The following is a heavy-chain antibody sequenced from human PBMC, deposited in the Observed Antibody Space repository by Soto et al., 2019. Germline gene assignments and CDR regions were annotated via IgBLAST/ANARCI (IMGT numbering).Heavy chain of an antibody. CDR2: ISAYNGKT. D-gene: IGHD3-10*01. J-gene: IGHJ3*02. CDR3: ARLTMAQDAFDI. CDR1: GYTFTSYG. V-gene: IGHV1-18*01. Sequence: QVQLEQSGAEVKKPGASVKVSCKASGYTFTSYGISWVRQAPGQGLEWMGWISAYNGKTNYAQKLQGRVTMTTDTSTSTDYMEMRSLSADDTAVYYWARLTMAQDAFDIWGQGTMVTVSS.